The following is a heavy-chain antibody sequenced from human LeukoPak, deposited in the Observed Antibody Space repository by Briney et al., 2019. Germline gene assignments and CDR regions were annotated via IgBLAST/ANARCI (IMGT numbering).Heavy chain of an antibody. D-gene: IGHD6-13*01. CDR2: IYYSGST. CDR3: PRDRGGEHSSSWYNWFDP. CDR1: GCSISSYY. V-gene: IGHV4-59*01. Sequence: LSETLSLTCTVSGCSISSYYRSWIRQPPGKGLEWIGYIYYSGSTNYNPPLLSRVTISVTKTNNHISLMLSSVPAADTAVDYFPRDRGGEHSSSWYNWFDPWGQGTLVTVSS. J-gene: IGHJ5*02.